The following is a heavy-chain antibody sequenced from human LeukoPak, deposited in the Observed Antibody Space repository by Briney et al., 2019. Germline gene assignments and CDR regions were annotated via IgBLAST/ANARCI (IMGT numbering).Heavy chain of an antibody. CDR3: ASSYCSSTSCYGAMDV. CDR2: INPNSGGT. V-gene: IGHV1-2*02. CDR1: GYTFTGYY. J-gene: IGHJ6*02. Sequence: ASVKVSCKASGYTFTGYYMHWVRQAPGQGLEWMGWINPNSGGTNYAQKFQGRVTMTRDTSISTAYMELSRLRSDDTAVYYCASSYCSSTSCYGAMDVWGQGITVTVSS. D-gene: IGHD2-2*01.